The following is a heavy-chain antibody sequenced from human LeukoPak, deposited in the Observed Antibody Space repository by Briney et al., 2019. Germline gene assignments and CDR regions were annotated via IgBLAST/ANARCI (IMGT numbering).Heavy chain of an antibody. CDR1: GTTFSRSA. J-gene: IGHJ4*02. Sequence: SVKVSCKASGTTFSRSAISWVRQAPGQGLEWMGGVIPILGTTNYAQKFQDRVSITTDESTSTAYMEVTSLRSVDTAVYYCAKDDGSATMGFDSWGQGTLVTVSS. CDR3: AKDDGSATMGFDS. D-gene: IGHD1-26*01. V-gene: IGHV1-69*05. CDR2: VIPILGTT.